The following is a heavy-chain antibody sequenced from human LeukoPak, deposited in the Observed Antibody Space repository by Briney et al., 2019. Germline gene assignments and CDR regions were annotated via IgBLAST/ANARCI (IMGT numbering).Heavy chain of an antibody. Sequence: GESLKISCQGSGYTFANYWIGWVRQMPGRGLEWMAVIYPGDSRTRYNPSFQGQVSISVDKSISTAYLQWTSLKASDTAMYYCACRKFSSLWFDPWGQGTLVTVSS. CDR3: ACRKFSSLWFDP. V-gene: IGHV5-51*01. CDR1: GYTFANYW. J-gene: IGHJ5*02. CDR2: IYPGDSRT. D-gene: IGHD6-13*01.